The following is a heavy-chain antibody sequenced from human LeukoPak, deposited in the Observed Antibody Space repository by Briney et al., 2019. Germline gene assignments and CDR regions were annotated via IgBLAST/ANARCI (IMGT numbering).Heavy chain of an antibody. CDR2: ISGSGGST. V-gene: IGHV3-23*01. CDR1: GFTFSHYG. Sequence: PGGSLRLSCAASGFTFSHYGMTWVRQAPGKGLEWVSAISGSGGSTYYADSVKGRFTISRDNSKNTLYLQMNSLRAEDTAVYYCAKSPYLVFGLFDIWGQGTMVTVSS. D-gene: IGHD3-16*01. CDR3: AKSPYLVFGLFDI. J-gene: IGHJ3*02.